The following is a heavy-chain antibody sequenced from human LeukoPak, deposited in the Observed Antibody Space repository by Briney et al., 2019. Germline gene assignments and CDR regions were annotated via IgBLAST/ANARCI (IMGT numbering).Heavy chain of an antibody. D-gene: IGHD2-21*01. CDR2: FDPEDGET. V-gene: IGHV1-24*01. J-gene: IGHJ6*02. CDR1: GYTLTELS. CDR3: ARFQEGYYYGMDV. Sequence: ASVKVSCKVSGYTLTELSMHWVRQVPGKGLEWMGGFDPEDGETIYAQRFQGRVTMTEDTSTDTAYMELSSLRSEDTAVYYCARFQEGYYYGMDVWAKGPRSPSP.